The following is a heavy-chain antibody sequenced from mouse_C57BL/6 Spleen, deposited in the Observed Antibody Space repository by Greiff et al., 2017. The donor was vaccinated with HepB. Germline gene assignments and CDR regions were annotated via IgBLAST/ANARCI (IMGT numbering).Heavy chain of an antibody. V-gene: IGHV1-47*01. CDR3: ARRLTVVATGAMDY. CDR2: FHPYNDDT. CDR1: GYTFTTYP. Sequence: VQLVESGAELVKPGASVKMSCKASGYTFTTYPIEWMKQNHGKSLEWIGNFHPYNDDTKYNEKFKGKATLTVDTSSSTAYMQLSSLTSEDSAVYYCARRLTVVATGAMDYWGQGTSVTVSS. D-gene: IGHD1-1*01. J-gene: IGHJ4*01.